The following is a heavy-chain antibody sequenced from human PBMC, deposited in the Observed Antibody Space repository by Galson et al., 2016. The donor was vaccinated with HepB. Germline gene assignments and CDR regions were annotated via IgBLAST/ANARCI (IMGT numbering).Heavy chain of an antibody. Sequence: SLRLSCAASGFTFDDYAMHWVRQAPGKGLEWVSGISWNSGSIGYADSAKGRFTISRDNAKNSLYLQMNSLRAEDTALYYCAKDPTLGYCSSTSCYFGYFQHWGQGTLVTVSS. CDR2: ISWNSGSI. J-gene: IGHJ1*01. CDR1: GFTFDDYA. V-gene: IGHV3-9*01. D-gene: IGHD2-2*01. CDR3: AKDPTLGYCSSTSCYFGYFQH.